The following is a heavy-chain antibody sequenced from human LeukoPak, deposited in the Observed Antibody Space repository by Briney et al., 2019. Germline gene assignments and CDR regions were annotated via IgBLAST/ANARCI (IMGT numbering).Heavy chain of an antibody. J-gene: IGHJ4*02. Sequence: SQTLSLTCAVSGGSISSGGYSWSWIRQPPGKGLEWIGYIYHSGSTYYNPSLKSRVTISVDRSKNQFPLKLSSVTAADTAVYYCARAVNSRYFDWIRGFDYWGQGTLVTVSS. CDR3: ARAVNSRYFDWIRGFDY. V-gene: IGHV4-30-2*01. CDR2: IYHSGST. D-gene: IGHD3-9*01. CDR1: GGSISSGGYS.